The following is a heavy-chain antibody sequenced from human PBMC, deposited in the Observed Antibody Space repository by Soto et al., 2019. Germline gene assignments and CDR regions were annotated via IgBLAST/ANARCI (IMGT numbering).Heavy chain of an antibody. CDR1: GGSISSYY. J-gene: IGHJ4*02. CDR3: ARLTLWGFGELLYYFDY. CDR2: IYYSGST. D-gene: IGHD3-10*01. Sequence: SETLSLTCTVSGGSISSYYWSWIRQPPGKGLEWIGHIYYSGSTNYNPSLKSRVTISVDTSKNQFSLKLSSVTAADTAVYYCARLTLWGFGELLYYFDYWGQGTLVTVSS. V-gene: IGHV4-59*08.